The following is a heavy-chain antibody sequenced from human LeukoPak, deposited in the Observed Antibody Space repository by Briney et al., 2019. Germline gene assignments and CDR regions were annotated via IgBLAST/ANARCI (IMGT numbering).Heavy chain of an antibody. Sequence: GGALKISCKGFGYSFPSYWIGWVRQIPGKGLEGMGIIYPGDSDTRYSPSFQGQVTISADKSISTAYLQWSSLKASDTAMYYCARPVYYDSSGSLLDYWGQGTLVTVSS. CDR2: IYPGDSDT. CDR3: ARPVYYDSSGSLLDY. D-gene: IGHD3-22*01. V-gene: IGHV5-51*01. J-gene: IGHJ4*02. CDR1: GYSFPSYW.